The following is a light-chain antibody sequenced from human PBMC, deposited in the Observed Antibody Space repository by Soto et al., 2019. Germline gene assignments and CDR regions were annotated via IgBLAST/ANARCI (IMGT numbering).Light chain of an antibody. V-gene: IGKV3-20*01. CDR2: GAS. J-gene: IGKJ1*01. CDR1: QSVRSSY. Sequence: EIVLTQSPGTLSLSPGERVTLSCRASQSVRSSYLAWYQQKPGQAPSLLIYGASNRATGIPDRFSGSGSGTEFTLTISRLEPEDFAVYYCQQYGSSGTFGQGTKVDIK. CDR3: QQYGSSGT.